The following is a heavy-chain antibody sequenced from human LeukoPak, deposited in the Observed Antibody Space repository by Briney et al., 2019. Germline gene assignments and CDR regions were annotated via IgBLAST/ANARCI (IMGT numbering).Heavy chain of an antibody. J-gene: IGHJ4*02. V-gene: IGHV1-18*01. CDR2: ISAYNGDT. CDR1: GYTFTSYG. CDR3: ARSVGISSSYYFDY. Sequence: GASVKVSCTASGYTFTSYGISWVRQAPGQGLEWMGWISAYNGDTNYAQKFQGRVTMTTDTSTSTAYMELRSLRSYDTAVYYCARSVGISSSYYFDYWGQGTLVTVSS. D-gene: IGHD6-6*01.